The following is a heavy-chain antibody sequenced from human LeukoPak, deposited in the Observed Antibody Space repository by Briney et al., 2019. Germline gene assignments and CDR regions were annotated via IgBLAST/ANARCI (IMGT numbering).Heavy chain of an antibody. CDR3: ARAGRYFDWFPFDY. Sequence: SQTLSLTCAPSGDSISSNSAAWNWIRQSPSRGLEWLGRTYYRSKWYNDYAVSVKSRITINPDTSKNQFSLQLNSVTPEDTAVYYCARAGRYFDWFPFDYWGQGTLVTVSS. CDR1: GDSISSNSAA. V-gene: IGHV6-1*01. J-gene: IGHJ4*02. D-gene: IGHD3-9*01. CDR2: TYYRSKWYN.